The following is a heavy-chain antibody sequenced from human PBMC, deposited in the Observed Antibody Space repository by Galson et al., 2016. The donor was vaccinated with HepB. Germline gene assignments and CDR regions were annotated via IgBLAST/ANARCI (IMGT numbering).Heavy chain of an antibody. Sequence: SVKVSCKASGYSFSSIGISWVRQAPGQALEWMGGINVYSGDTSYAQSLQGRATMTSDTSTGTAYMALRSLRSDDTAVYYCARDPRKTRYQLLEVYYYYYGMDVWGQGTTVTVSS. V-gene: IGHV1-18*01. J-gene: IGHJ6*02. D-gene: IGHD2-2*01. CDR3: ARDPRKTRYQLLEVYYYYYGMDV. CDR2: INVYSGDT. CDR1: GYSFSSIG.